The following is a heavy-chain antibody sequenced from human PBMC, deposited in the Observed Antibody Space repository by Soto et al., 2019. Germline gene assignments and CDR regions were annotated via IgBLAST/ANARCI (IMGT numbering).Heavy chain of an antibody. D-gene: IGHD5-12*01. CDR3: ARVPPHLRGHGMDV. V-gene: IGHV1-2*04. J-gene: IGHJ6*02. CDR2: INPNSGGT. Sequence: ASVKVSCKASGYTFTGYYMHWVRQAPGQGLEWMGWINPNSGGTNYAQKFQGWVTMTRDTSISTAYMELSRLRSDDTAVYYCARVPPHLRGHGMDVWGQGTTVTVSS. CDR1: GYTFTGYY.